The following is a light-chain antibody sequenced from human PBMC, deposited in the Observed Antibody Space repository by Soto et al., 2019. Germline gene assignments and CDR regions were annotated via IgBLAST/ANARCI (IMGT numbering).Light chain of an antibody. CDR2: KAS. J-gene: IGKJ1*01. V-gene: IGKV1-5*03. Sequence: DIQMTQSPSTLSASVGDRVTITCRASQSISSWLAWYQQKPGKAPKLLIYKASSLESGVPSRFRGSGSGTEFTLTISSLQPDEFATYYCQQYNSYSRTLGQGTKV. CDR1: QSISSW. CDR3: QQYNSYSRT.